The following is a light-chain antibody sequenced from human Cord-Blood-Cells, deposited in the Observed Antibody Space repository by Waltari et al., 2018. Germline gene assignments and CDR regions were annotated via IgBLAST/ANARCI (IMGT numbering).Light chain of an antibody. CDR1: SSDVGGYNY. CDR2: DVS. V-gene: IGLV2-11*01. J-gene: IGLJ1*01. Sequence: QSALTQPRSVFGSPGQSVTISCTGTSSDVGGYNYVSWYQQHPGKAPKLMIYDVSKRPSGVPDRFSGSKSGNTSSLTISWLQAEDEADYYCCSYAGSYTYVFGTGTKVTVL. CDR3: CSYAGSYTYV.